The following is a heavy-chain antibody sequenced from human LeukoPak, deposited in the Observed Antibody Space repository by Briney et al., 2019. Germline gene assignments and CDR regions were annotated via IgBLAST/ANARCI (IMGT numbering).Heavy chain of an antibody. Sequence: GRSLRLSCAASGFTFDDYAMYWVRQAPGKGLEWVSGISWNSDTLDYADSVKGRFTISRDNAKSSLYLQMNSLRAEDTALYYCAKSRVVLAVLDAFDIWGQGTLVTVSS. V-gene: IGHV3-9*01. J-gene: IGHJ3*02. D-gene: IGHD2-15*01. CDR3: AKSRVVLAVLDAFDI. CDR1: GFTFDDYA. CDR2: ISWNSDTL.